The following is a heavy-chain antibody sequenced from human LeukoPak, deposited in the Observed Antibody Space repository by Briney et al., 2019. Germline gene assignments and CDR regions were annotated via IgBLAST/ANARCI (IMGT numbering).Heavy chain of an antibody. CDR2: IGYDGSNK. V-gene: IGHV3-33*01. Sequence: GGSLRLSCPASGFTFSSYGMHWVRKAPGKGLEWVAVIGYDGSNKYYADSVKGRFTISRDNSKNTLYLQMNSLRTEDTAVYYCARVIAAAGELDYWGQGTLVTVSS. D-gene: IGHD6-13*01. J-gene: IGHJ4*02. CDR3: ARVIAAAGELDY. CDR1: GFTFSSYG.